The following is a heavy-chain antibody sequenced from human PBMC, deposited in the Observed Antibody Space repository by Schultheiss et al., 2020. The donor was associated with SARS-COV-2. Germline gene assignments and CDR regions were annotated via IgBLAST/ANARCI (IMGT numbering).Heavy chain of an antibody. CDR2: ISSSGSTI. Sequence: LSLTCAVYGGSFSGYYWSWIRQPPGKGLEWVSYISSSGSTIYYADSVKGRFTISRDNAKNSLYLQMNSLRAEDTAVYYCARDFGDPTGGFDYWGQGTTVTVSS. CDR3: ARDFGDPTGGFDY. CDR1: GGSFSGYY. J-gene: IGHJ4*03. D-gene: IGHD2-21*02. V-gene: IGHV3-11*04.